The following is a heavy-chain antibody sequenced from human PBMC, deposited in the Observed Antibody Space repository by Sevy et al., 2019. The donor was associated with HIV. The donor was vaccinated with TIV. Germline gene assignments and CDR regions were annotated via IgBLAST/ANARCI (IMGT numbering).Heavy chain of an antibody. Sequence: GGSLRLSCAASGFTFSSYAMSWVRQAPGKGLEWVSAISGSGGSTYYADSVKGRFTISRDNSKNTLYLQMNSLRAEDTAVYYCAKDGAGYYYSSGPRPLGMDVWGQGTTVTVSS. D-gene: IGHD3-22*01. CDR1: GFTFSSYA. J-gene: IGHJ6*02. CDR3: AKDGAGYYYSSGPRPLGMDV. CDR2: ISGSGGST. V-gene: IGHV3-23*01.